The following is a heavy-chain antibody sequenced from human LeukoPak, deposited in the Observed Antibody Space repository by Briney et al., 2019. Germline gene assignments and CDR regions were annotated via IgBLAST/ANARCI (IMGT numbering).Heavy chain of an antibody. CDR3: ARRRSGSYPRPYGMGV. CDR2: MNPNSGNT. J-gene: IGHJ6*02. D-gene: IGHD3-10*01. V-gene: IGHV1-8*01. CDR1: GYTFTSYD. Sequence: GASVKVSCKASGYTFTSYDINWVRQATGQGLEWMGWMNPNSGNTGYAQKFQGRVTMTRNTSISTAYMELSSLRSEDTAVYYCARRRSGSYPRPYGMGVWGQGTTVTVSS.